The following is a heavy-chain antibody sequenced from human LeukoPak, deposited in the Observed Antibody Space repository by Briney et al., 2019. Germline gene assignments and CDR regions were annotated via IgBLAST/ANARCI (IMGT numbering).Heavy chain of an antibody. Sequence: PSETQSLTCTVSGGSISSSGCYWGWIRQPPGKGLEYIGSIYYSGSTYLNPSLKSRVTISVDTPRNQFSLKLSSVTAADTAVYYCARHVDPAAIGWDYWGQGTLATVSS. J-gene: IGHJ4*02. V-gene: IGHV4-39*01. CDR1: GGSISSSGCY. D-gene: IGHD2-2*02. CDR2: IYYSGST. CDR3: ARHVDPAAIGWDY.